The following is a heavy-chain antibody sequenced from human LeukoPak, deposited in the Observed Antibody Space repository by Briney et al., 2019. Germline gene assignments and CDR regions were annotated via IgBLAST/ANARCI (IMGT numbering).Heavy chain of an antibody. Sequence: ASVKVSCKASGYTFPRYGISWVRQAPGQGLEWMGWISAYNGNTNYAQKLQGRVTMNTDTSTSTAYMELRSLRSDDTAVYCCARDVDLAAARPDYWGQGTLVTVSS. J-gene: IGHJ4*02. CDR2: ISAYNGNT. D-gene: IGHD6-6*01. CDR3: ARDVDLAAARPDY. V-gene: IGHV1-18*04. CDR1: GYTFPRYG.